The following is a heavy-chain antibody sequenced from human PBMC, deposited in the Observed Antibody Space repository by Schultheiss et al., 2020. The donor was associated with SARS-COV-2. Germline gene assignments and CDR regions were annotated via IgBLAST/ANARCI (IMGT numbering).Heavy chain of an antibody. Sequence: ASVKVSCKASGYTFTSFGISWVRQAPGQGLEWMGWISAYNGNTNYAQKLQGRVTMTTDTSTSTAYMELSRLRSDDTAVYYCARVRIVVVPAAMGYYYYGMDVWGQGTTVTVAS. D-gene: IGHD2-2*01. CDR1: GYTFTSFG. J-gene: IGHJ6*02. CDR3: ARVRIVVVPAAMGYYYYGMDV. V-gene: IGHV1-18*01. CDR2: ISAYNGNT.